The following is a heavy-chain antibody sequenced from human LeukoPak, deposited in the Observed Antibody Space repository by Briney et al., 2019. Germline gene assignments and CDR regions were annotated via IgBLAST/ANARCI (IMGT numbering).Heavy chain of an antibody. V-gene: IGHV4-59*08. Sequence: SETLSLTCTVSGGSISSYYWSWIRQPPGKGLEWIGYIYYSGSTNYNPPLKSRVTISVDTSKNQFSLKLSSVTAADTAVYYCARVQLERRGVRFDYWGQGTLVTVSS. J-gene: IGHJ4*02. CDR1: GGSISSYY. CDR3: ARVQLERRGVRFDY. D-gene: IGHD1-1*01. CDR2: IYYSGST.